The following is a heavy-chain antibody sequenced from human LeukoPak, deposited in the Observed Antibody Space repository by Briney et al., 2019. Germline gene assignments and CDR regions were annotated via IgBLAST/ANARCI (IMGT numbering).Heavy chain of an antibody. CDR3: AKDARPNYYGMDV. V-gene: IGHV3-21*01. Sequence: AGGSLRLSCAASGFTFSSYSMNWVRQAPGKGLEWVSSISSSSYIYYADSVKGRFTISRDNAKNSLYLQMNSLRAEDTAVYYCAKDARPNYYGMDVWGQGTTVTVSS. CDR2: ISSSSYI. J-gene: IGHJ6*02. CDR1: GFTFSSYS.